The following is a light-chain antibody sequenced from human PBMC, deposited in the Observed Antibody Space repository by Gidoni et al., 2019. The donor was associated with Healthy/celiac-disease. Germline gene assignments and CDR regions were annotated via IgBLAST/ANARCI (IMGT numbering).Light chain of an antibody. CDR2: AAS. J-gene: IGKJ1*01. CDR1: QSISSY. Sequence: DIQMTQSPSSLSASVGARVPITCRASQSISSYLNWYQQNPGKAPKLLIYAASSLQSGVPSRFSGSGSGTDFTLTISSLQPEEFATYYCQQRYSTRWTFGQGTKVEIK. V-gene: IGKV1-39*01. CDR3: QQRYSTRWT.